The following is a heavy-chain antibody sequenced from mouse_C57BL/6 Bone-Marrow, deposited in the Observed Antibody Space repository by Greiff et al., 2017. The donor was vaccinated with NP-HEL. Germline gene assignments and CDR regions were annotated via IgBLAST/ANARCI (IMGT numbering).Heavy chain of an antibody. V-gene: IGHV5-17*01. J-gene: IGHJ4*01. D-gene: IGHD2-12*01. CDR2: ISSGSSTI. Sequence: EVQRVESGGGLVKPGGSLKLSCAASGFTFSDYGMHWVRQAPEKGLEWVAYISSGSSTIYYADTVKGRFTISRDNAKNTLFLQMTSLRSEDTAMYYCARGYRGLYYYAMDYWGQGNSVTVSS. CDR3: ARGYRGLYYYAMDY. CDR1: GFTFSDYG.